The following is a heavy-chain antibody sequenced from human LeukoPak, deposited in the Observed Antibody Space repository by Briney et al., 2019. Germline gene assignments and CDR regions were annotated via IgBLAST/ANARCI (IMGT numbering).Heavy chain of an antibody. CDR3: ARETSQKGAHYMDV. CDR2: IYYSWST. CDR1: GGSISSYY. Sequence: PSETLSLTCTVSGGSISSYYWSWIRQPPGKGLEWIGYIYYSWSTNYNPSLKSRFTLSVDTSKNQFSLKLSSVTAADTAVYYCARETSQKGAHYMDVWGKGTTVTISS. V-gene: IGHV4-59*01. J-gene: IGHJ6*03. D-gene: IGHD3-16*01.